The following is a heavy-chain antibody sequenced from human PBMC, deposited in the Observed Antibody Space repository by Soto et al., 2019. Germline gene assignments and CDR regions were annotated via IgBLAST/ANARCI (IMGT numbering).Heavy chain of an antibody. D-gene: IGHD5-12*01. V-gene: IGHV4-30-4*01. CDR1: GGSIRSGDYY. J-gene: IGHJ4*02. CDR3: DRVNSGYERWFDY. Sequence: QVQLQESGPGLVKPSQTLSLTCTVSGGSIRSGDYYWSWIRQPPGQGLEWTGYIYYSGSTYYNPSRKSLVTISVDTYKNQFSLKLSSVTAADTAVYYCDRVNSGYERWFDYWGQGTLVTVSS. CDR2: IYYSGST.